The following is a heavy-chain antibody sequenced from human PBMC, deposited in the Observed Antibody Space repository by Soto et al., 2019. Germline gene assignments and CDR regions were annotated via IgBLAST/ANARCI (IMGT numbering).Heavy chain of an antibody. D-gene: IGHD5-18*01. CDR2: INPDGSAT. CDR1: GFTFSSYW. J-gene: IGHJ4*02. Sequence: GGSLSLSCAASGFTFSSYWMHWVRQAPGKGLVCVSRINPDGSATNYADSVKGRFTISRDNAKNTLYLQMNSLRAEDTAVFYCGRGGSDSPMAPGYWGQGTLVTVYS. CDR3: GRGGSDSPMAPGY. V-gene: IGHV3-74*01.